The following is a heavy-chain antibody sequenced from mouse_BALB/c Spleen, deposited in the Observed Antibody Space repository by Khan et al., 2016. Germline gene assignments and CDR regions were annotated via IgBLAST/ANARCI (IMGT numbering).Heavy chain of an antibody. CDR3: TRVYYGYAMDY. J-gene: IGHJ4*01. CDR1: GYTFTSHW. Sequence: VQLQESGPELVKPGASVRMSCKASGYTFTSHWMHWIKQRPGQGLEWIGYINAGTGYTEFSQNFKDKATLTADKSSSTAYLQLSSLTSEDSAVXYCTRVYYGYAMDYWGQGTSVTVSS. D-gene: IGHD1-1*01. CDR2: INAGTGYT. V-gene: IGHV1-7*01.